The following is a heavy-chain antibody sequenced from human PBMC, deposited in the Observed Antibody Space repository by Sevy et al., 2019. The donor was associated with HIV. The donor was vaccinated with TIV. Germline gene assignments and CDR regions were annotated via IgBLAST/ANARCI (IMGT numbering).Heavy chain of an antibody. Sequence: GGSLRLSCAASGFTFSDAWMSWDRQAPGKGLEWVGLIKSKTGGGTSDYAAPVKGRFTITRDESKNMLYLQMNSLKAEDTALYYCTTYPTGDFYYFDYWGQGTLVTVSS. V-gene: IGHV3-15*01. CDR1: GFTFSDAW. J-gene: IGHJ4*02. CDR2: IKSKTGGGTS. D-gene: IGHD7-27*01. CDR3: TTYPTGDFYYFDY.